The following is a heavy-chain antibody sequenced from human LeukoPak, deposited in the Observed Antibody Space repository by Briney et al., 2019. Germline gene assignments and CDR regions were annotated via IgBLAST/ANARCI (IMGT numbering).Heavy chain of an antibody. D-gene: IGHD6-13*01. CDR2: IRYDGSNK. V-gene: IGHV3-30*02. CDR3: AKEGSSSSWYYYYMDV. CDR1: GFTFSSYG. J-gene: IGHJ6*03. Sequence: GGSLRPSCAASGFTFSSYGMHWVRQAPGKGLEWVAFIRYDGSNKYYADSVKGRFTISRDNSKNTLYLQMNSLRAEDTAVYYCAKEGSSSSWYYYYMDVWGKGTTVTISS.